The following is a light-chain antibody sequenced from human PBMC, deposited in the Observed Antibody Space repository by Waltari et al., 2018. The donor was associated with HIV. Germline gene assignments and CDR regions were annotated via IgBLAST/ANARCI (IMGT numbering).Light chain of an antibody. V-gene: IGLV2-14*03. CDR2: DVS. CDR3: SSYSSSTALVV. Sequence: QSALTPPASVSGAPGQSITISCTGTSRDVGGYRFVSWYQQHPGKAPKLMIFDVSNRPSGVSNRFSGTKSGNTASLTISGLQAEDEAHYFCSSYSSSTALVVFGGGTKVTVL. J-gene: IGLJ2*01. CDR1: SRDVGGYRF.